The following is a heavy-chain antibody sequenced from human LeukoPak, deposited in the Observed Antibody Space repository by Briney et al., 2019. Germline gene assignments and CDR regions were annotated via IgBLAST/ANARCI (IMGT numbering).Heavy chain of an antibody. CDR3: AKDLQVLRFLEWSYPSAYFDY. D-gene: IGHD3-3*01. CDR2: IYSGGST. Sequence: GGSLRLSCAASGFTVSSNYMSWVRQAPGKGLEWVSVIYSGGSTYYADSVKGRFTISRDNSKNTLYLQMNSLRAEDTAVYYCAKDLQVLRFLEWSYPSAYFDYWGQGTLATVSS. J-gene: IGHJ4*02. V-gene: IGHV3-53*01. CDR1: GFTVSSNY.